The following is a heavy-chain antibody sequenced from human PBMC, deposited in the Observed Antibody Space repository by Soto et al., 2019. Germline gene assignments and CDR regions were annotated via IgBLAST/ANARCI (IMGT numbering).Heavy chain of an antibody. CDR2: IIPLFRTA. V-gene: IGHV1-69*12. J-gene: IGHJ6*02. CDR3: ARRYCISTSCHYYRMDV. CDR1: GGTFSTYT. D-gene: IGHD2-2*01. Sequence: QVQLVQSGAEVKKPGSSVKVSCKASGGTFSTYTVSWVRQAPGQGLEWMGGIIPLFRTANYAQKFQGRVTVSADESTSTAYMELSSLRSEDTAVYYCARRYCISTSCHYYRMDVWGQGTTVTVSS.